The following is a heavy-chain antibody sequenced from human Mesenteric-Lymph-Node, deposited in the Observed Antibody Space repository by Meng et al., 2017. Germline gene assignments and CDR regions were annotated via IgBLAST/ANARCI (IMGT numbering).Heavy chain of an antibody. V-gene: IGHV4-34*02. J-gene: IGHJ4*02. CDR1: GGSLSGYY. CDR3: ARGGATPMIIKY. D-gene: IGHD3-10*01. Sequence: QAQLKQWCAEVLKPSETLSLTCAVYGGSLSGYYWSWIRQPPGKGLEGMGEVYHNGVTKYSPSLRSRVVISIDTSKNQFSLNLRSVSAADTAMYYCARGGATPMIIKYWGPGTLVTVSS. CDR2: VYHNGVT.